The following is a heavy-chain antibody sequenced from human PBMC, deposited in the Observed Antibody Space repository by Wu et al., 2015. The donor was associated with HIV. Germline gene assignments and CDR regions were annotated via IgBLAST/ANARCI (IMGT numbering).Heavy chain of an antibody. J-gene: IGHJ3*02. V-gene: IGHV1-8*03. D-gene: IGHD2-2*01. CDR2: MNPNSGNT. CDR3: ARGRFRYCSSTSCSWHAFDI. Sequence: QVQLVQSGAEVKKPGASVKVSCKASGYTFTTYDINWVRQATGQGLEWMGWMNPNSGNTGYAQKFQGRVTITRNTSISTAYMELNSLRSDDTAVYYCARGRFRYCSSTSCSWHAFDIWAKGQWSPSLQ. CDR1: GYTFTTYD.